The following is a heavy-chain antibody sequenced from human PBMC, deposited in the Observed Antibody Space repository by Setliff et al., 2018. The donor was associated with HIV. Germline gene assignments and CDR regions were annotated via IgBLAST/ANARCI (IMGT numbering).Heavy chain of an antibody. D-gene: IGHD2-21*02. CDR1: GFTFNDYY. V-gene: IGHV3-23*01. Sequence: GGSLRLSCAASGFTFNDYYMSWVRQAPGKGLEWVSGISASGGSAYYADSVKGRFTISRDNSKNTLYLQMNSLRVEDTAVYYCAKDVSPGQDIVVVTATDYWGQGTLVTVSS. CDR2: ISASGGSA. J-gene: IGHJ4*02. CDR3: AKDVSPGQDIVVVTATDY.